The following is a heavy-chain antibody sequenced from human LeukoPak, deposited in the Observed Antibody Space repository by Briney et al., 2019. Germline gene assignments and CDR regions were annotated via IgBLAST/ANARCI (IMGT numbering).Heavy chain of an antibody. Sequence: SETLSLTCAVYGGSFSGCYWSWIRQPPGKGLEWIGEINHSGSTNYNPSLKSRVTMSVDTSKNQFSLKLTSVTAADTAVYFCARDTITRGLDYWGQGTLVTVSS. V-gene: IGHV4-34*01. CDR3: ARDTITRGLDY. CDR2: INHSGST. CDR1: GGSFSGCY. J-gene: IGHJ4*02. D-gene: IGHD3-10*01.